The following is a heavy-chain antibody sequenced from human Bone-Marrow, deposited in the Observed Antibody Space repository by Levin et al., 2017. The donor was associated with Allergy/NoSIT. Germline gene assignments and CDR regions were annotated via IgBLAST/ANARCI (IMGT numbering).Heavy chain of an antibody. CDR3: ARTATVTLSYYYFYMDV. Sequence: SETLSLTCAVSGGSISSSNWWNWVRQPPGKGLEWIGEIYRSGTTNYNPSLKSRVTLSIDKSKNQFSLTLSSVTAADTAVYYCARTATVTLSYYYFYMDVWGRGTTVTVSS. J-gene: IGHJ6*03. CDR2: IYRSGTT. V-gene: IGHV4-4*02. CDR1: GGSISSSNW. D-gene: IGHD4-17*01.